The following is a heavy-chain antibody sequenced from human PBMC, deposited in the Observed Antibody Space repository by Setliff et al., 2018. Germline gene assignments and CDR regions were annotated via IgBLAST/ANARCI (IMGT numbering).Heavy chain of an antibody. Sequence: SETLSLTCAVSGGSISSGGYSWSWIRQPPGKGLEWIGYIYHSGSTYYNPSLKSRVTISVDTSKNQFSLKLSSVTAADTAVYYCAREDYYYYGMDVWGQGTTVTVSS. V-gene: IGHV4-30-2*01. J-gene: IGHJ6*02. CDR2: IYHSGST. CDR1: GGSISSGGYS. CDR3: AREDYYYYGMDV.